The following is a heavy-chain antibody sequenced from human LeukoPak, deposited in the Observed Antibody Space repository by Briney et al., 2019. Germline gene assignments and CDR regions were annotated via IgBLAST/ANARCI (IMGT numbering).Heavy chain of an antibody. D-gene: IGHD6-13*01. Sequence: GGSLRLSCAASGFTFSNAWMNWVRQAPGKGLEWVGRIKSKTDGGTTDYAAPVKGSFTISRDDSKNTLYLQMNSLKTEDTAVYYCTTGTQLGVDAFDIWGQGTMVTVSS. V-gene: IGHV3-15*07. J-gene: IGHJ3*02. CDR3: TTGTQLGVDAFDI. CDR2: IKSKTDGGTT. CDR1: GFTFSNAW.